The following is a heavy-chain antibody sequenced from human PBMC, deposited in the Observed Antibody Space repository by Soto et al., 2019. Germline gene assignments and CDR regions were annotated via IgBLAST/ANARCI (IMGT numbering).Heavy chain of an antibody. CDR1: GGSFSGYY. J-gene: IGHJ5*02. V-gene: IGHV4-34*01. Sequence: SETLSLTCAVYGGSFSGYYWSWIRQPPGKGLEWIGEINHSGSTNYNPSLKSRVTISVDTSKNQFSLKLSSVTAADTAVYYCVRGCEYYDSSGGTGTKLNWFDPWGQGTLVTVSS. CDR2: INHSGST. D-gene: IGHD3-22*01. CDR3: VRGCEYYDSSGGTGTKLNWFDP.